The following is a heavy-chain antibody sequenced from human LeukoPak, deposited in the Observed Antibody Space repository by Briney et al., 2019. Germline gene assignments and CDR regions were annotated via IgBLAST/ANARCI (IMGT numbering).Heavy chain of an antibody. CDR1: GDTFTSYY. D-gene: IGHD3-10*01. V-gene: IGHV1-46*01. CDR3: ARLDKQLLRGVDLYYYYMDV. Sequence: ASVKVSCKASGDTFTSYYMHWVRQAPGQGLEWMGIINPSGDSTSSAQTFQGRVTMTRNTSISTAYMELSSLRSEDTAVYYCARLDKQLLRGVDLYYYYMDVWGKGTTVTISS. CDR2: INPSGDST. J-gene: IGHJ6*03.